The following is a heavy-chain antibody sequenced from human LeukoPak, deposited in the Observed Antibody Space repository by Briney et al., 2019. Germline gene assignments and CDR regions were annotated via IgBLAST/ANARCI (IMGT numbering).Heavy chain of an antibody. CDR1: GGSISSSSYS. CDR3: AREVWGYDFWSGYYYYMDV. Sequence: PSETLSLTCTVSGGSISSSSYSWGWIRQPPGKGLEWIGSIYYSGSTYYNPSLKSRVTISVDTSKNQFSLKLSSVTAADTAVYYCAREVWGYDFWSGYYYYMDVWGKGTTVTVSS. D-gene: IGHD3-3*01. J-gene: IGHJ6*03. V-gene: IGHV4-39*07. CDR2: IYYSGST.